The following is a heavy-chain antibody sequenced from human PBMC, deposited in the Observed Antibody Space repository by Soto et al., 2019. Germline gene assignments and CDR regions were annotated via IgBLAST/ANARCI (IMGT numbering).Heavy chain of an antibody. J-gene: IGHJ4*02. V-gene: IGHV4-34*01. D-gene: IGHD6-19*01. CDR3: ARGRQWLADDFDY. Sequence: KPSETLSLTCAVYGGSFSGYYWSWIRQPPGKGLEWIGEINHSGSTNYNPSLKSRVTISVDTSKNQFSLKLSSVTAADTAVYYCARGRQWLADDFDYWGQGTLVTVSS. CDR2: INHSGST. CDR1: GGSFSGYY.